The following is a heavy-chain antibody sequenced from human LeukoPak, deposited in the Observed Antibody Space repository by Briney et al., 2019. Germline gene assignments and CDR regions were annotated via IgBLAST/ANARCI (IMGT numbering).Heavy chain of an antibody. D-gene: IGHD3-10*01. V-gene: IGHV3-30*04. J-gene: IGHJ3*02. Sequence: GGSLRLSCAASGFTFSSYAMHWVRQAPGKGLEWVAVISYDGSNKYYADSVKGRFTISRDNSKNTLYLQMNSLRAEDTAVYYCARPMYYYGSGTLDAFDIWGQGTMVTVSS. CDR3: ARPMYYYGSGTLDAFDI. CDR1: GFTFSSYA. CDR2: ISYDGSNK.